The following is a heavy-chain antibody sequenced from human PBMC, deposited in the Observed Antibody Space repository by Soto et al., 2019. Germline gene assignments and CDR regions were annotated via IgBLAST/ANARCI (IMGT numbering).Heavy chain of an antibody. J-gene: IGHJ5*02. D-gene: IGHD2-2*01. CDR3: ARVVPGAEAWFGP. V-gene: IGHV1-18*01. CDR1: GYTFSNYG. Sequence: ASVKVYCKTSGYTFSNYGITWVRQAPGQPLEWLGWISLYSDGTNYAQKFQGRVSMTTDTSTTTAYMELRSLRSDDTAVYYCARVVPGAEAWFGPWGQGTPVTVSS. CDR2: ISLYSDGT.